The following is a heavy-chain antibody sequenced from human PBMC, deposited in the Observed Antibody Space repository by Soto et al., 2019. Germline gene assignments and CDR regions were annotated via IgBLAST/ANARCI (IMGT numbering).Heavy chain of an antibody. V-gene: IGHV4-34*04. Sequence: SETLSVTCAFYGGAFRGYYWSWIRQPPVKWLEGMGEIDQSASTNHHPYLNSSATLSVDTSKTQFSLTLSSVTAADTAVYYCAVPKEDQYYYYGMDVWGQGTTVTVS. CDR2: IDQSAST. J-gene: IGHJ6*02. CDR3: AVPKEDQYYYYGMDV. CDR1: GGAFRGYY. D-gene: IGHD3-10*02.